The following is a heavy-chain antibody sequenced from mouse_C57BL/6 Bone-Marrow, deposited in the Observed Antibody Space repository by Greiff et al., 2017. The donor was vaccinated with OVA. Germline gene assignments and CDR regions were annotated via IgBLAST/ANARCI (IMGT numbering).Heavy chain of an antibody. CDR3: ARSYAQRYYYAMDY. CDR2: IDPNSGGT. CDR1: GYTFTSYW. V-gene: IGHV1-72*01. D-gene: IGHD6-5*01. J-gene: IGHJ4*01. Sequence: QVQLKQPGAELVKPGASVKLSCKASGYTFTSYWMHWVKQRPGRGLEWIGRIDPNSGGTKYNEKFKSKATLTVDKPSSTAYMQLSSLTSEDSAVYYCARSYAQRYYYAMDYWGQGTSVTVSS.